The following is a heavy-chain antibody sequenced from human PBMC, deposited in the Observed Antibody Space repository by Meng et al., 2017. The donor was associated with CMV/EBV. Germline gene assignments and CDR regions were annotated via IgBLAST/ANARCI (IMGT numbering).Heavy chain of an antibody. CDR3: ITVSIVVVPAAIGAEYFQH. D-gene: IGHD2-2*01. J-gene: IGHJ1*01. Sequence: GGSLRLSCAASGFTFSNAWMSWVRQAPGKGLEWVGRIKSKTDGGTTDYAAPVKGRFTISRDDSKNTLYLQMNSLKTEDTAVYYCITVSIVVVPAAIGAEYFQHWGQGTLVTVSS. CDR1: GFTFSNAW. CDR2: IKSKTDGGTT. V-gene: IGHV3-15*01.